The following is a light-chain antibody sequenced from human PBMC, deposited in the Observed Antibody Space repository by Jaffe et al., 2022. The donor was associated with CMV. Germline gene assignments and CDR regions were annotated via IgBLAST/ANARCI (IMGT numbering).Light chain of an antibody. Sequence: DIQMTQSPSSLSASVGDRVTITCRASQAISNYLAWYQQKPGKVPELLIYAAFTLRSGVPSRFSGSGSGTDFTLTISSLQPEDVATYYCQKYGSAPLPFGGGTKVEIK. CDR2: AAF. CDR1: QAISNY. CDR3: QKYGSAPLP. V-gene: IGKV1-27*01. J-gene: IGKJ4*01.